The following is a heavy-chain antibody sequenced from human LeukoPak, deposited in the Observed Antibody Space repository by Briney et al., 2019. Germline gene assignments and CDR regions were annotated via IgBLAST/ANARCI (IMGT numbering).Heavy chain of an antibody. D-gene: IGHD1-7*01. J-gene: IGHJ4*02. CDR2: IYPGDSDT. Sequence: PGESLKISCKGSGYSFTSYWIGWVRQMPGKGLEWMGIIYPGDSDTRYSPSFQGQVTISADKSISTAYLQWSSLKASDTAMYYCAIFGITGTWRGYYFDYWGQGNLVTVSS. CDR1: GYSFTSYW. CDR3: AIFGITGTWRGYYFDY. V-gene: IGHV5-51*01.